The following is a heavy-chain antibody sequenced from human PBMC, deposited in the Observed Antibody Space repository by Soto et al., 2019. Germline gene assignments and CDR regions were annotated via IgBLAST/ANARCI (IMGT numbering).Heavy chain of an antibody. CDR3: ARVGGVPAAIGFDP. V-gene: IGHV4-30-2*05. CDR1: GGSISSGTYS. J-gene: IGHJ5*02. CDR2: IYYSGST. Sequence: SETLSLTCAVSGGSISSGTYSWSWIRQPPGKGLEWIGYIYYSGSTYYNPSLKSRVTISVDTSKNQFSLKLSSVTAADTAVYYCARVGGVPAAIGFDPWGQGTLVTVSS. D-gene: IGHD2-2*01.